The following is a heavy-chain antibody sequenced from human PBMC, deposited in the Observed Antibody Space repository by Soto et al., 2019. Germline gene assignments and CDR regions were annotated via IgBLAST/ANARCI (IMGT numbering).Heavy chain of an antibody. CDR1: GGTFSSYA. CDR2: IIPIFGTA. D-gene: IGHD5-18*01. CDR3: ARAGYSALYYYYYGMDV. Sequence: SVKVSCKASGGTFSSYAISWVRQAPGQGLEWMGGIIPIFGTANYAQKFQGRVTITADESTSTAYMELSSLRSEDTAVYYCARAGYSALYYYYYGMDVWGQGTTVTVAS. V-gene: IGHV1-69*13. J-gene: IGHJ6*02.